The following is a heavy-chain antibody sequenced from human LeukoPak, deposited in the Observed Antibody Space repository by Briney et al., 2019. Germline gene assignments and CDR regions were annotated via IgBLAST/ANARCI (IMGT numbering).Heavy chain of an antibody. CDR3: TRGNGWQWLTPPDY. CDR1: GFTFGDYA. V-gene: IGHV3-49*03. CDR2: IRSKVYGGTT. Sequence: QAGRSLRLSCTASGFTFGDYAVIWFRRAPGKGLEWVGFIRSKVYGGTTEYAASVKGRFIMSRDDSKNIAYLQMNSLKTEDTAVYYCTRGNGWQWLTPPDYWGQGTLVTVSS. J-gene: IGHJ4*02. D-gene: IGHD6-19*01.